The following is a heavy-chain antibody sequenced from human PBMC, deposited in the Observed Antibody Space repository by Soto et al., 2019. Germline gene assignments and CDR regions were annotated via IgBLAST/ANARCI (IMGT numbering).Heavy chain of an antibody. CDR2: MNPNSGNT. V-gene: IGHV1-8*01. J-gene: IGHJ5*02. CDR3: ARGDKDPYYDFWSGYLNWFDP. CDR1: GYTFTSYD. Sequence: ASVKVSCKASGYTFTSYDINWVRQATGQGLEWMGWMNPNSGNTGYAQKFQGRVTMTRNTSISTAYMELSSLRSEDTAVYYCARGDKDPYYDFWSGYLNWFDPWGQGTLVTVSS. D-gene: IGHD3-3*01.